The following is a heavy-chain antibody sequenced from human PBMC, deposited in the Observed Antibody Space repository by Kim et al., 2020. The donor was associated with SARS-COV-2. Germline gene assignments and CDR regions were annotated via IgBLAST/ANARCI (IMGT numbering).Heavy chain of an antibody. J-gene: IGHJ3*01. CDR1: GFTFTDYF. D-gene: IGHD2-21*01. Sequence: ASVKVSCKASGFTFTDYFIHWVRQVPGQGLEWMGWINPYNGDTNYAQKYQGRVTLTMDTSITTAYMELSRLGSDDTALVYCVKGLRVADPHCGQGTMVTVSS. CDR2: INPYNGDT. V-gene: IGHV1-2*02. CDR3: VKGLRVADPH.